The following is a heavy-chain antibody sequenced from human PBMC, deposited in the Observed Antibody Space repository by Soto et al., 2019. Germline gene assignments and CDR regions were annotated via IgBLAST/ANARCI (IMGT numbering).Heavy chain of an antibody. CDR2: IYYSGST. V-gene: IGHV4-59*01. D-gene: IGHD3-3*01. CDR1: GGSISSYY. J-gene: IGHJ5*02. Sequence: SETLSLTCTVSGGSISSYYWSWIRQPPGKGLEWIGYIYYSGSTNYNPSLKSRVTISVDTSKNQFSLKLSSVTAADTAVYYCARDSQTYYDFWSGSGGGNCFDPWGQGTLVTVSS. CDR3: ARDSQTYYDFWSGSGGGNCFDP.